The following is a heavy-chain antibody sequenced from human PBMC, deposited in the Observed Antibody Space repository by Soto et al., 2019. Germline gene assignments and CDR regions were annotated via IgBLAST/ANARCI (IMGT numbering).Heavy chain of an antibody. CDR3: ARDPVYDFWSGEGKYYYYYYGMDV. CDR1: GGSISSYY. V-gene: IGHV4-4*07. Sequence: LSLTCTVSGGSISSYYWSWIRQPAGKGLEWIGRIYTSGSTNYNPSLKSRVTMSVDTSKNQFSLKLSSVTAADTAVYYCARDPVYDFWSGEGKYYYYYYGMDVWGQGTTVTVSS. J-gene: IGHJ6*02. CDR2: IYTSGST. D-gene: IGHD3-3*01.